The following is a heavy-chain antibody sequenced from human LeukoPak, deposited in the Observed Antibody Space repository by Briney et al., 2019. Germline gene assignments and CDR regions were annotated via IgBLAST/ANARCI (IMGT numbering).Heavy chain of an antibody. V-gene: IGHV3-48*03. J-gene: IGHJ4*02. CDR3: ARGPMLRGVTIRRSKSGYLDY. Sequence: GGSLRLSCAVSGFTFSSYEMNWVRQAPGKGLEWVSYISSSGSTIYYTDSVKGRFTISRDNARNSLDLQMNSLRAEDTAVYYCARGPMLRGVTIRRSKSGYLDYWGQGTLVTVSS. CDR2: ISSSGSTI. CDR1: GFTFSSYE. D-gene: IGHD3-10*01.